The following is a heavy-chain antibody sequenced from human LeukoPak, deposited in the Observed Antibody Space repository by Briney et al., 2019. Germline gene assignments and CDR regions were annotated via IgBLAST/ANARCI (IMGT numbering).Heavy chain of an antibody. Sequence: GASVKVSCKASGYTFTSYAMNWVRQAPGQGLEWMGWINTNTGNPTYAQGFTGRFVFSLDTSVSTAYLQISSLKAEDTAVYYCARDIGWLQFVGNDAFDIWGQGTMVTVSS. CDR2: INTNTGNP. CDR3: ARDIGWLQFVGNDAFDI. D-gene: IGHD5-24*01. V-gene: IGHV7-4-1*02. J-gene: IGHJ3*02. CDR1: GYTFTSYA.